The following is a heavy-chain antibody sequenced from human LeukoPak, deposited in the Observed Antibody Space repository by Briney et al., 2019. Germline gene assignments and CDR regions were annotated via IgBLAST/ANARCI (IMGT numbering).Heavy chain of an antibody. J-gene: IGHJ4*02. Sequence: GGSLRLSCAASGFTFSSYSMNWVRQAPGKGLEWVSSISSRSSYIYYADSVKGRFTISRDNAKNSLYLQMNSLRAEDTAVYYCARGVLMVYASFDYWGQGTLVTVSS. CDR3: ARGVLMVYASFDY. V-gene: IGHV3-21*01. CDR1: GFTFSSYS. D-gene: IGHD2-8*01. CDR2: ISSRSSYI.